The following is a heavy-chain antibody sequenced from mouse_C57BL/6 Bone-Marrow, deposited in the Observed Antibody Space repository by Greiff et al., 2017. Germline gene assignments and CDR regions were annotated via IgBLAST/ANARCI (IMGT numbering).Heavy chain of an antibody. J-gene: IGHJ3*01. V-gene: IGHV7-1*01. CDR2: SRNKANDYTT. Sequence: EVKLVESGGGLVQSGRSLRLSCATSGFTFSDFYMEWVRQAPGKGLEWIAASRNKANDYTTEYSASVKGRFIVSRDTSQSILYLQMNALRAEDTAIYYCARDDGVFAWFAYWGQGTLVTVSA. CDR3: ARDDGVFAWFAY. CDR1: GFTFSDFY.